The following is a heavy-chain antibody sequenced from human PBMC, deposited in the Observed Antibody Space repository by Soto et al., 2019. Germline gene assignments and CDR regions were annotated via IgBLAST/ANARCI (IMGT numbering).Heavy chain of an antibody. D-gene: IGHD2-21*02. CDR2: ISAYNGNT. CDR3: AREVEVVVTAAFDI. CDR1: GYTSTSYG. J-gene: IGHJ3*02. V-gene: IGHV1-18*01. Sequence: ASVKVSCKASGYTSTSYGISWVRQAPGQGLEWMGWISAYNGNTNYAQKLQGRVTMTTDTSTSTAYMELRSLRSDDTAVYYCAREVEVVVTAAFDIWGQGTMVTVSS.